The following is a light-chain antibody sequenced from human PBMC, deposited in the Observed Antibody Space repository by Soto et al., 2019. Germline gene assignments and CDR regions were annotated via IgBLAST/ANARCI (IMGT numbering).Light chain of an antibody. CDR3: QQYAESPLT. CDR1: QSVGRNY. Sequence: EIVLTQSPGTLSLSPGERATLSCRASQSVGRNYLAWYQQKPGQAPRLLTHAASSRATGIPDTFSGSGSETDFTHTIIWLEPEDFAVYYCQQYAESPLTVGGGTKVQIK. V-gene: IGKV3-20*01. CDR2: AAS. J-gene: IGKJ4*02.